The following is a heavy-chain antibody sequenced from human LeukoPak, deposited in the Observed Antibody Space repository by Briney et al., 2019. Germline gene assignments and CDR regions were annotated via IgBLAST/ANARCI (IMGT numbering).Heavy chain of an antibody. CDR3: ARIVRGRGSGYSWGLVGYYYMDV. D-gene: IGHD3-3*01. CDR2: ISSSSSYI. V-gene: IGHV3-21*01. Sequence: GGSLRLSCAASGFTFSSYSMNWVRQAPGKGLEWVSSISSSSSYIYYADSVKGRFTISRDNAKNTLYLQMNSLRAEDTAVYYCARIVRGRGSGYSWGLVGYYYMDVWGKGTTVTVSS. J-gene: IGHJ6*03. CDR1: GFTFSSYS.